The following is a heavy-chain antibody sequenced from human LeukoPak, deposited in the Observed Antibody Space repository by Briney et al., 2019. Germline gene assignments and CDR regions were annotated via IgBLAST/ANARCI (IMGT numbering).Heavy chain of an antibody. CDR3: ARDGWFGELPHYGMDV. V-gene: IGHV3-33*08. Sequence: PGGSLRLSCAASGFTFSDYYMSWIRQAPGKGLEWVAVIWYDGSNKYYADSVKGRFTISRDNSKNTLYLQMNSLRAEDTAVYYCARDGWFGELPHYGMDVWGQGTTVTVSS. D-gene: IGHD3-10*01. J-gene: IGHJ6*02. CDR1: GFTFSDYY. CDR2: IWYDGSNK.